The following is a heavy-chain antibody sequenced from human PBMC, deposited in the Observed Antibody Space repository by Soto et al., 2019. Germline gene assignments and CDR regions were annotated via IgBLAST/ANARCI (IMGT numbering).Heavy chain of an antibody. Sequence: PGGSLRLSCAASGFTFSSYSMNWVRQAPGKGLEWVSYISSSSSTICYADSVKGRFTISRDNAKNSLYLQMNSLRDEDTAVYYCARDHDYYDSSGYPQSYYYYGMDVWGQGTTVTVSS. D-gene: IGHD3-22*01. CDR3: ARDHDYYDSSGYPQSYYYYGMDV. CDR2: ISSSSSTI. CDR1: GFTFSSYS. V-gene: IGHV3-48*02. J-gene: IGHJ6*02.